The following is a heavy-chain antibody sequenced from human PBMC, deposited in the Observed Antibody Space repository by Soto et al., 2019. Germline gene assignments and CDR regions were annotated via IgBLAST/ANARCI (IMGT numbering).Heavy chain of an antibody. D-gene: IGHD3-9*01. CDR3: ARRLQYYDILSYYYYYYMDV. CDR2: ISAYNGNT. Sequence: ASVKVSCKASGYTFTSYGISWVRQAPGQGLEWMGWISAYNGNTNYAQKLQGRVTMTTDTSTSTAYMELRSLRSDDTAVYYCARRLQYYDILSYYYYYYMDVWGKGTTVTVSS. V-gene: IGHV1-18*01. J-gene: IGHJ6*03. CDR1: GYTFTSYG.